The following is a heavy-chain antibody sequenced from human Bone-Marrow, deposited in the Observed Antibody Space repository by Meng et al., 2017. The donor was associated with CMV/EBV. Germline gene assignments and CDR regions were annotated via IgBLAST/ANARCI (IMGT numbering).Heavy chain of an antibody. CDR1: GFTFSSYD. V-gene: IGHV3-13*01. D-gene: IGHD1-26*01. CDR2: IGTAGDT. Sequence: GGSLRLSCAASGFTFSSYDMHWVRQATGKGLEWVSAIGTAGDTYYPGSVKGRFTISRENAKNSLYLQMNSLRAGDTAVYYCARAIAGALGMDVWGQGTTVTVSS. J-gene: IGHJ6*02. CDR3: ARAIAGALGMDV.